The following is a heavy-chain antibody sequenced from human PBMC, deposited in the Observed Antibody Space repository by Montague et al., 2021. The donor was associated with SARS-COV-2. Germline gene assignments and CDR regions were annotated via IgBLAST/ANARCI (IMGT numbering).Heavy chain of an antibody. D-gene: IGHD3-16*01. Sequence: SETLSLTCEVDNEPLSAYYWSWVRQPPGKGLEWIGEIHPCGHTSYNPSLMSRVTLSLGTFSNPFSLKLTSVTAADTAVYYCARGLDHNKGGDYWCQGILVIVPS. CDR2: IHPCGHT. CDR3: ARGLDHNKGGDY. V-gene: IGHV4-34*01. J-gene: IGHJ4*02. CDR1: NEPLSAYY.